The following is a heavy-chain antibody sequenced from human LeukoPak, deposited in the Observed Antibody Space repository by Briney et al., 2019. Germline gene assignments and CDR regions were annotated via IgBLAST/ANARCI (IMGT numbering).Heavy chain of an antibody. V-gene: IGHV4-61*02. CDR1: GGSISSGSYY. Sequence: SQTLSLTCTVSGGSISSGSYYWSWIRQPAGKGLEWIGRIYTSGSTNYNPSLKSRVTISADTSKNQFSLKLSSVTAADTAVYYCARDVTGTTSDYWGQGTLVTVSS. CDR2: IYTSGST. CDR3: ARDVTGTTSDY. D-gene: IGHD1-7*01. J-gene: IGHJ4*02.